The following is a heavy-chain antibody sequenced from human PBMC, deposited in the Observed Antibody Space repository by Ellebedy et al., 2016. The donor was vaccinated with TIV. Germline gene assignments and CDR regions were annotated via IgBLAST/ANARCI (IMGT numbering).Heavy chain of an antibody. V-gene: IGHV1-69*06. CDR1: GGTFSSYA. Sequence: SVKVSCXASGGTFSSYAISWVRQAPGQGLEWMGGIIPIFGTANYAQKFQGRVTITADKSTSTAYMELSSLRSEDTAVYYCATGIYGDSWYFDLWGRGTLVTVSS. J-gene: IGHJ2*01. CDR3: ATGIYGDSWYFDL. CDR2: IIPIFGTA. D-gene: IGHD4-17*01.